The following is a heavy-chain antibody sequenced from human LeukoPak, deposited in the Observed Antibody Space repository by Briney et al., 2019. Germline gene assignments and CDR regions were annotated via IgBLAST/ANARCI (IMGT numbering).Heavy chain of an antibody. CDR1: GYTFTSYG. J-gene: IGHJ5*02. Sequence: ASVKVSCKASGYTFTSYGISWVRRAPGQGLEWMGWISAYNGNTNYAQKLQGRVTMTTDTSTSTAYMELRSLRSDDTAVYYCARFRSGYCSGGSCLGWFDPWGQGTLVTVSS. CDR3: ARFRSGYCSGGSCLGWFDP. D-gene: IGHD2-15*01. V-gene: IGHV1-18*01. CDR2: ISAYNGNT.